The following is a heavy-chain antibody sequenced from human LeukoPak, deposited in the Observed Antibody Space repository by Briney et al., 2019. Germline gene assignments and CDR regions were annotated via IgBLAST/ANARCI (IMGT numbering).Heavy chain of an antibody. D-gene: IGHD2-2*02. CDR1: GYSFTSYS. CDR2: IYPGDSDT. J-gene: IGHJ4*02. CDR3: ARRLRQAYIDY. Sequence: GESLKISCKGSGYSFTSYSIGWVRQIPGKGLEWSGIIYPGDSDTRYSPSFQGQVTISADKSISTAYLQWSSLKASDTAMYYCARRLRQAYIDYWGQGTLVTVSS. V-gene: IGHV5-51*01.